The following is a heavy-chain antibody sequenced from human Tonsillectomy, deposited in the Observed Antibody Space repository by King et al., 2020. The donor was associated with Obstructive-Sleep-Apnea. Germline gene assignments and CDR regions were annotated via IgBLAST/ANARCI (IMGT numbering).Heavy chain of an antibody. CDR1: VGSISSYY. J-gene: IGHJ4*02. CDR3: ARENDYSNYGFDY. Sequence: LQLQESGPGLVKPSETLSLTCTVSVGSISSYYWSWIRQPPGKGLEWIGYVYYSGSTNYNPSLKSRVTMSVDTSKNQFSLKLTSVTAADTAVYYCARENDYSNYGFDYWGQGTLVTVSS. CDR2: VYYSGST. V-gene: IGHV4-59*01. D-gene: IGHD4-11*01.